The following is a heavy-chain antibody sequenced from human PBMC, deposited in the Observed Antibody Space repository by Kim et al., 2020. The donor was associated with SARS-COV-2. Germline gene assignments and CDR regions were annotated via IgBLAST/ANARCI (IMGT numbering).Heavy chain of an antibody. V-gene: IGHV3-74*01. CDR2: INGDGGDT. J-gene: IGHJ5*02. CDR1: GFTFSNYW. Sequence: GGSLRLSCEASGFTFSNYWMNWVRQGPGKGLVWVSRINGDGGDTHYADSVKGRFTISRDNAENTLHLQLNSLGVEDTAIYYCARGTFQQGFDPWGQGTLVTVSS. CDR3: ARGTFQQGFDP.